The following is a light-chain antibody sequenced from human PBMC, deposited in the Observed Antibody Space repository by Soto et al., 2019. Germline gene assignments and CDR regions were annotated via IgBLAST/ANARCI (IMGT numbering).Light chain of an antibody. CDR2: SNN. Sequence: QSVLTQPPSASGTPGQRVTISRSGSSSNIGSNTVNWYQQLPGTAPKLLIYSNNQRPSGVPDRFSGSKSGTSASLAISGLQSEDEADYYCAAWDDSLHGYVFGTGTKVTVL. J-gene: IGLJ1*01. CDR1: SSNIGSNT. CDR3: AAWDDSLHGYV. V-gene: IGLV1-44*01.